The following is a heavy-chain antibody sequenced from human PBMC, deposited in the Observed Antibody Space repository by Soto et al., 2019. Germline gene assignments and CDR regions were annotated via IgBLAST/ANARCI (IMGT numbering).Heavy chain of an antibody. V-gene: IGHV3-11*01. CDR2: ISSSGSTI. Sequence: GGSLRLSCAASGFTFSYYYMSWIRQSPGKGLEWVSYISSSGSTIYYADSVKGRFTISRDNAKNSLYLQMNSLRAEDTAVYYCARDLNYYDSSGYYQPYYFDYWGQGTLVTVSS. D-gene: IGHD3-22*01. CDR1: GFTFSYYY. CDR3: ARDLNYYDSSGYYQPYYFDY. J-gene: IGHJ4*02.